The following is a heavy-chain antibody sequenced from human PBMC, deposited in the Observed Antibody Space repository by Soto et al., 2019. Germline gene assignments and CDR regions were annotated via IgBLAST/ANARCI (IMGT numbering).Heavy chain of an antibody. V-gene: IGHV6-1*01. CDR3: ARDSPPGWRFLEWLLGDAFDI. Sequence: SQTLSLTCAISGDSVSSNSAAWNWIRQSPSRGLEWLGRTYYRSKWYNDYAVSVKSRITINPDTSKNQFSLQLNSVTPEDTAVYYCARDSPPGWRFLEWLLGDAFDIWARGTIVTVSS. D-gene: IGHD3-3*01. CDR2: TYYRSKWYN. J-gene: IGHJ3*02. CDR1: GDSVSSNSAA.